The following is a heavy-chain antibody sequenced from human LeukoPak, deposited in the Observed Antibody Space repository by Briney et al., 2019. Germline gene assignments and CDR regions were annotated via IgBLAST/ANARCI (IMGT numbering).Heavy chain of an antibody. J-gene: IGHJ5*02. CDR3: ARMPGSMVRGVINWFDP. CDR1: GYTFTSYG. CDR2: INPDSGGT. D-gene: IGHD3-10*01. V-gene: IGHV1-2*02. Sequence: ASVKVSCKASGYTFTSYGISWVRQAPGQGLEWMGWINPDSGGTNYAQKFQGRVTMTRDTSISTAYMELSRLRSDDTAVYYCARMPGSMVRGVINWFDPWGQGTLVTVSS.